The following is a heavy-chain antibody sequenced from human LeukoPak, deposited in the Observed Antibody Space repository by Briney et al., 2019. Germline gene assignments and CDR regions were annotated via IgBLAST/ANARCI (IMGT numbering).Heavy chain of an antibody. D-gene: IGHD1-26*01. V-gene: IGHV3-23*01. Sequence: GGSLRLSCTASGFTFSRYDMSWVRQAPGKGLEWVSGISDSAGTTYYADSVKGRFSISRDNSKNTLNLQMNSLRAEDTAVYYCAKASNGGSYYGVIIDYWGQGTLVTVSS. CDR2: ISDSAGTT. CDR1: GFTFSRYD. J-gene: IGHJ4*02. CDR3: AKASNGGSYYGVIIDY.